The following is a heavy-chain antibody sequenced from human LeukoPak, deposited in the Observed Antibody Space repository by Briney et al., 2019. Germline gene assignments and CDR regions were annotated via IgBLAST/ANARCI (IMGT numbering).Heavy chain of an antibody. CDR1: GGSFSDYF. J-gene: IGHJ4*02. CDR2: IDDGGNT. CDR3: AREGYTSSWYSGYYYFDY. D-gene: IGHD6-13*01. Sequence: SETLSLMCSVYGGSFSDYFWSWIRQPPGKGLEWVGEIDDGGNTNYNPSLMSRVIVSMEKSKKQFSLMMRSVTAADTAVYYCAREGYTSSWYSGYYYFDYWGQGTLVTVSS. V-gene: IGHV4-34*01.